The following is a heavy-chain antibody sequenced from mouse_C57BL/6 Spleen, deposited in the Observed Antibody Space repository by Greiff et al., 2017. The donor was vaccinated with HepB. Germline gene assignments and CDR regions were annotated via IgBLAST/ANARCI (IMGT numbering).Heavy chain of an antibody. CDR2: IRSKSNNYAT. J-gene: IGHJ2*01. CDR3: VRHHYYGYYFDY. D-gene: IGHD2-2*01. Sequence: EVQGVESGGGLVQPKGSLKLSCAASGFSFNTYAMNWVRQAPGKGLEWVARIRSKSNNYATYYADSVKDRFTISRDDSESMLYLQMNNLKTEDTAMYYCVRHHYYGYYFDYWGQGTTLTVSS. CDR1: GFSFNTYA. V-gene: IGHV10-1*01.